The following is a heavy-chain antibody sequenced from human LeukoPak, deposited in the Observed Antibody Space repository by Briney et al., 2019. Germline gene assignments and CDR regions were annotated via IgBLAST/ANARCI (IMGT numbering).Heavy chain of an antibody. CDR2: INHSGST. CDR3: ARVSDTMISFGGGISYFDY. CDR1: GGSFSGYY. Sequence: SETLSLTCAVYGGSFSGYYWSWIRQPPGKGLEWIGEINHSGSTNYNPSLKSRVTISVDTSKKQFSLQLSSVTAADTGVYYCARVSDTMISFGGGISYFDYWGQGPLVTVSS. V-gene: IGHV4-34*01. J-gene: IGHJ4*02. D-gene: IGHD3-16*02.